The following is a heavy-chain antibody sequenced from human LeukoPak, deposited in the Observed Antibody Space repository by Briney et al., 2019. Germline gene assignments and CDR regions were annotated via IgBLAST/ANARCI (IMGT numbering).Heavy chain of an antibody. Sequence: GGSLRLSCAASGFTFSSYGMHWVRQAPGKGLEWVAVIWYDGSNKYYAASVKGRFTISRDNSKNTLYLQMNSLRAEDTAVYYCARGPCGDYVYLLDYWGQGTLVTVSS. CDR2: IWYDGSNK. CDR1: GFTFSSYG. V-gene: IGHV3-33*01. CDR3: ARGPCGDYVYLLDY. J-gene: IGHJ4*02. D-gene: IGHD4-17*01.